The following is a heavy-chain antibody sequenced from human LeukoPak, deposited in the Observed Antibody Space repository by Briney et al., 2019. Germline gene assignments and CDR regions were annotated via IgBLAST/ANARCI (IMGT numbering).Heavy chain of an antibody. D-gene: IGHD3-10*01. V-gene: IGHV4-39*01. Sequence: SETLSLTCSVSGASVTSGGFYWGWLRQPPGKGPEWIATVYYTGSTYYNPSLKSRVTISIDTSKNQFSLRLTSVTATDTAIYHCARHSGSGSLSRPFDPWGQGALVTVSS. CDR1: GASVTSGGFY. CDR3: ARHSGSGSLSRPFDP. CDR2: VYYTGST. J-gene: IGHJ5*02.